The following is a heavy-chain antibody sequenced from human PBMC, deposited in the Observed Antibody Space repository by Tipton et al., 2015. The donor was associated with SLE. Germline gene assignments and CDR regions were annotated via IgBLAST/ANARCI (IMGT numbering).Heavy chain of an antibody. CDR2: IENSGTT. D-gene: IGHD4-11*01. CDR3: AREGYSREGNWFDP. CDR1: GGSISGYY. Sequence: TPSLTCTVSGGSISGYYWSWIRQSPGKGLEWIAYIENSGTTNYNPSLKSRVTMSVDTSKNQFSLRLSSVTSVETAVYYCAREGYSREGNWFDPWGQGTLVTVSS. J-gene: IGHJ5*02. V-gene: IGHV4-59*01.